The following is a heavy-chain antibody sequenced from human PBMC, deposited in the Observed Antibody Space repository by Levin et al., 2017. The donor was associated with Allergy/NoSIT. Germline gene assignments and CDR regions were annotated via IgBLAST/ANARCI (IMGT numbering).Heavy chain of an antibody. J-gene: IGHJ6*02. CDR1: GILFSSYD. V-gene: IGHV3-21*01. D-gene: IGHD3-22*01. CDR3: ASCAMYHYDRSAFDYFYYAMDD. CDR2: ISAGGNYI. Sequence: GESLKISCAASGILFSSYDMNWVRQAPGKGLEWVSSISAGGNYIYYADSVKGRFTISRDNAKNSLFLQMNSLRAEDTAVYYCASCAMYHYDRSAFDYFYYAMDDWGQATTVTVSS.